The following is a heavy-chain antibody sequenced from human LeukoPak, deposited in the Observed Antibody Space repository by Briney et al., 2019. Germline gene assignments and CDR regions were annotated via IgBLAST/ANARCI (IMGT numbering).Heavy chain of an antibody. J-gene: IGHJ5*02. D-gene: IGHD6-13*01. CDR2: MNPNSGNT. CDR3: VIDSSSWYNYFDP. Sequence: ASVKVSCKASGYTFTSYDIHWVRQATGQGLEWMGWMNPNSGNTGYAQKFQGRVTMTRNTSISTAYMELSSLRSEDTAVYYCVIDSSSWYNYFDPWGQGTLVTASS. CDR1: GYTFTSYD. V-gene: IGHV1-8*01.